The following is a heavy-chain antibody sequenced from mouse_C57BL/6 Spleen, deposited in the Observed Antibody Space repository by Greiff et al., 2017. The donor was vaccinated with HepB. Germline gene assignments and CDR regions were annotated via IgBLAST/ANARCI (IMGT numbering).Heavy chain of an antibody. J-gene: IGHJ3*01. D-gene: IGHD1-1*01. Sequence: VQLKESGAELVRPGASVKLSCTASGFNIKDDYMHWVKQRPEQGLEWIGWIDPENGDTEYASKFQGKATITADTSSNTAYLQLSSLTSEDTAVYYFAGYGSTWFAYWGQGTLVTVSA. CDR1: GFNIKDDY. V-gene: IGHV14-4*01. CDR3: AGYGSTWFAY. CDR2: IDPENGDT.